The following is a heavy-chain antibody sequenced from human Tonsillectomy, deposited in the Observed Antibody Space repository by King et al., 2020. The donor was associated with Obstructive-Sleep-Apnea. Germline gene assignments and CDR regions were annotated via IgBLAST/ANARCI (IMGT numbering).Heavy chain of an antibody. CDR2: IKSKTDGGTT. D-gene: IGHD7-27*01. CDR1: GITFSKAW. J-gene: IGHJ4*02. V-gene: IGHV3-15*01. Sequence: VQLVESGGGLVKPGGSLRLSCAASGITFSKAWMTWVRQAPGKGLEWVGLIKSKTDGGTTDYAAPVEGRITISRDDSSNTLYLQMSSLKTEDTAVYYCTTSWGSKKGADYWGQGTLVTVS. CDR3: TTSWGSKKGADY.